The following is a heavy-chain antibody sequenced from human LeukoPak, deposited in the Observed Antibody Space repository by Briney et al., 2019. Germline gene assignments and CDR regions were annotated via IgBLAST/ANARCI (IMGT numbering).Heavy chain of an antibody. V-gene: IGHV1-2*02. D-gene: IGHD5-24*01. CDR1: GYTFTEYY. J-gene: IGHJ4*02. CDR3: ARDRNGDGFAYFDY. Sequence: ASVKVSCKASGYTFTEYYMHWVRQAPGQGLEWMGWINPNSGDTSSAQKFQGRVTMTRDTSISTAYMELSTLRSDDTAVYYCARDRNGDGFAYFDYWGQGTLVTVSS. CDR2: INPNSGDT.